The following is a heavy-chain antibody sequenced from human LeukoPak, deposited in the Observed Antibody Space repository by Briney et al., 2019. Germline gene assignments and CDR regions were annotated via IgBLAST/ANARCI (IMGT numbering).Heavy chain of an antibody. V-gene: IGHV4-30-4*01. CDR3: ARPYYYDSRIDP. J-gene: IGHJ5*02. CDR1: GVPISSGDYY. D-gene: IGHD3-22*01. Sequence: PSQTLSLTCTVSGVPISSGDYYWRWIRQPPGKGLEWIGYTYYSGSTYYNPSLKSRVTISVDTSKNQFSLKLSSVTAADTAVYYCARPYYYDSRIDPWGQGTRVTVSS. CDR2: TYYSGST.